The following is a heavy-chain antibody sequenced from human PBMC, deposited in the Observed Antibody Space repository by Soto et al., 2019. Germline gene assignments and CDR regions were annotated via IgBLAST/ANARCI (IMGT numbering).Heavy chain of an antibody. CDR1: GGNIGSFC. CDR3: ARHAAPTYDFWSSALRYYYYMGV. CDR2: IYYSGST. D-gene: IGHD3-3*01. V-gene: IGHV4-59*08. J-gene: IGHJ6*03. Sequence: SETLPLRKTVSGGNIGSFCWRWIRKTQGKGLEWIGYIYYSGSTNYNPSLKSRVTTSVDTSKNQFSLKLNSVTAADTAVYYCARHAAPTYDFWSSALRYYYYMGVWGKGTTGTFSS.